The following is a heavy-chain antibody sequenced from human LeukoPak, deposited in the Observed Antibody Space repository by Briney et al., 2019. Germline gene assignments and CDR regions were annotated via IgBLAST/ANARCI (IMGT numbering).Heavy chain of an antibody. Sequence: SETLSLTCTVSGGSISSYYWSWIRQPPGKGLEWIGYIYYSGSTNYNPSLKSRVTISVDTSKNQFSLKLSPVTAADTAVYYCARDSPIAAAGFFHAFDIWGQGTMVTVSS. V-gene: IGHV4-59*01. CDR3: ARDSPIAAAGFFHAFDI. D-gene: IGHD6-13*01. CDR2: IYYSGST. CDR1: GGSISSYY. J-gene: IGHJ3*02.